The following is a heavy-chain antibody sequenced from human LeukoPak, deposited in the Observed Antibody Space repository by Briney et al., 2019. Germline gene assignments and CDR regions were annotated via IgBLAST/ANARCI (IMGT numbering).Heavy chain of an antibody. J-gene: IGHJ6*02. Sequence: PGRSLRLSCAASGFAFDDYAMHWVRQASGKGLEWVSGISWNSGSIGYADSVKGRFTISRDNAKNSLYLQMNSLRAEDTALYYCAKDRWTSPYYGMDVWGQGTTVTVSS. CDR3: AKDRWTSPYYGMDV. CDR2: ISWNSGSI. D-gene: IGHD2-15*01. V-gene: IGHV3-9*01. CDR1: GFAFDDYA.